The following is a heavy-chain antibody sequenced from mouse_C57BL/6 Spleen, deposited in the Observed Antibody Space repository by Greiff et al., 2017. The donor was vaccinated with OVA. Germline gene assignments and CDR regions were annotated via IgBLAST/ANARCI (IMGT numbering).Heavy chain of an antibody. CDR1: GYTFTSYW. V-gene: IGHV1-59*01. CDR3: ARADYY. J-gene: IGHJ2*01. Sequence: VQLQHPGAELVRPGTSVKLSCKASGYTFTSYWMHWVKQRPGQGLEWIGVIDPSDSYTNYNQKFKGKATLTVDTSSSTAYMQLSSLTSEDSAVYYCARADYYWGQGTTLTVSS. CDR2: IDPSDSYT.